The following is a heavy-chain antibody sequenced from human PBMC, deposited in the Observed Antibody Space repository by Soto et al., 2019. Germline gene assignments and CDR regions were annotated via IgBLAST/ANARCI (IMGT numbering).Heavy chain of an antibody. V-gene: IGHV4-39*07. CDR2: IYYSGST. CDR1: GDSISNPSHY. Sequence: SETLSLTCTVSGDSISNPSHYWAWIRQPPGKGLEWIGSIYYSGSTNYNPSLESRVTISVDTSKNQFSLKLSSVTSADTAVYYCARVTGGIAAGWGQGTLVTVSS. CDR3: ARVTGGIAAG. D-gene: IGHD6-13*01. J-gene: IGHJ4*02.